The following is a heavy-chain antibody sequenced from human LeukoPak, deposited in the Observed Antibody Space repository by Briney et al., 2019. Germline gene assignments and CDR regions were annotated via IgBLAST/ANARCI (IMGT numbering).Heavy chain of an antibody. CDR3: ASTLGAYYDFWSGYPPPSTFDY. CDR1: GGSISSSSYY. Sequence: SETLSLTCTVSGGSISSSSYYWGWIRQPPGKGLEWIGSIYYSGSTYYNPSLKSRVTISVDTSKNQFSLKLSSVTAADTAVYYCASTLGAYYDFWSGYPPPSTFDYWGQGTLVTVSS. J-gene: IGHJ4*02. CDR2: IYYSGST. V-gene: IGHV4-39*01. D-gene: IGHD3-3*01.